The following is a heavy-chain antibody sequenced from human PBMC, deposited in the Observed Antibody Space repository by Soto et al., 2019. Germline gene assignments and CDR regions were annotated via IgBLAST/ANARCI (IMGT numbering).Heavy chain of an antibody. Sequence: GGSLRLSCVASGFTFSTDTMNWVRQAPGKGLEWVAHISTSGANRYYADSVKGRFTVSRDNSKKTLYLQMNSLRPEDTALYYCAKDEYYYSRSGYYIFDSWGQGTLVTVSS. CDR2: ISTSGANR. CDR3: AKDEYYYSRSGYYIFDS. J-gene: IGHJ4*02. CDR1: GFTFSTDT. D-gene: IGHD3-22*01. V-gene: IGHV3-48*01.